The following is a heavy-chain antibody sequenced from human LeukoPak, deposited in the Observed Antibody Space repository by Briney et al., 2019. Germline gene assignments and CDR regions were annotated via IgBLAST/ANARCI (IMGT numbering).Heavy chain of an antibody. CDR3: ARDLSASWYSLGS. J-gene: IGHJ4*02. CDR2: INWKGDNT. CDR1: ESTFADYG. D-gene: IGHD6-13*01. Sequence: GGSLRLYCKDSESTFADYGMSWVRQTPGKGLEWVSGINWKGDNTAYADSVKGRFTISRDNAKNSLYLQMTSLRAEDTALYYCARDLSASWYSLGSWGQGTLVTVSS. V-gene: IGHV3-20*04.